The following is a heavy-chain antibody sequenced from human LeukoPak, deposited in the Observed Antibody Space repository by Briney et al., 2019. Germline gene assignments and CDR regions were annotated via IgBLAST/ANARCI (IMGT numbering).Heavy chain of an antibody. CDR3: ASGYRSEAGNWFDP. J-gene: IGHJ5*02. CDR1: GFTFSSYS. V-gene: IGHV3-21*01. D-gene: IGHD2-15*01. Sequence: GGSLRLSCAASGFTFSSYSMNWVRQAPGKGLEWVSSISSSSSYIYYADSVKGRFTISRDNAKNSLYLQMNSLRAEDTAVYYCASGYRSEAGNWFDPWGQGTLVTVSS. CDR2: ISSSSSYI.